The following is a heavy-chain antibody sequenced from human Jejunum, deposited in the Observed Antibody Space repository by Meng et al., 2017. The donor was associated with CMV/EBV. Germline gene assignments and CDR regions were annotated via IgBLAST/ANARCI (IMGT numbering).Heavy chain of an antibody. D-gene: IGHD2-2*01. Sequence: INWARQTPGKGREWVSYIRGGGGAKYKAGTVKSGFTISRGNAKNPLYLQMNSLRAEDTAIYYCARGRDCSSANCYLPYYFDKWGQGTLVTVSS. CDR3: ARGRDCSSANCYLPYYFDK. V-gene: IGHV3-48*03. J-gene: IGHJ4*02. CDR2: IRGGGGAK.